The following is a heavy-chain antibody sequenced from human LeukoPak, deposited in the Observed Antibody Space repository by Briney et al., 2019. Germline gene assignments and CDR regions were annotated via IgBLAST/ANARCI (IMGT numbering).Heavy chain of an antibody. Sequence: PSQTLSLTCTVSGGSISSGGYYWRWIRQHPGKGLEWIGYIYYSGSTYYNPSLKSRVTISVDTSKNQFSLKLSSVTAADTAVYYCARELPNYYYYYGMDVWGQGTTVTVSS. CDR3: ARELPNYYYYYGMDV. CDR1: GGSISSGGYY. CDR2: IYYSGST. J-gene: IGHJ6*02. D-gene: IGHD1-26*01. V-gene: IGHV4-31*03.